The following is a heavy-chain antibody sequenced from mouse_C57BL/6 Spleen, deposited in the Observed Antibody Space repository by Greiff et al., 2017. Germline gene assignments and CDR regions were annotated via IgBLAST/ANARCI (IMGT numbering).Heavy chain of an antibody. CDR3: ARWGYYDYPPFAY. CDR1: GFNIKNTY. V-gene: IGHV14-3*01. Sequence: EVKLQQSVAELVRPGASVKLSCTASGFNIKNTYMHWVKQRPEQGLEWIGRIDPANGNTKYAPKFQGKATITADTSSNTAYLQLSSLTSEATAIYYCARWGYYDYPPFAYWGQGTLVTVSA. D-gene: IGHD2-4*01. CDR2: IDPANGNT. J-gene: IGHJ3*01.